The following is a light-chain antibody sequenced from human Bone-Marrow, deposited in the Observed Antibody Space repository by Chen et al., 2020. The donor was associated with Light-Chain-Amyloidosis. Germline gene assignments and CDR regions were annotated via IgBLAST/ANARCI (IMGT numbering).Light chain of an antibody. V-gene: IGKV4-1*01. J-gene: IGKJ4*01. CDR1: QSVLFTSNNKNY. CDR2: WAS. CDR3: QQYYISPLT. Sequence: IVLTQSPDSMTVSLGERAPIKCESSQSVLFTSNNKNYLAWYQQRPGQPPKLLISWASTRESGVPDRFSGSVSGTHFTLNISRLRAEDVAVYYCQQYYISPLTFGGGTKVEVK.